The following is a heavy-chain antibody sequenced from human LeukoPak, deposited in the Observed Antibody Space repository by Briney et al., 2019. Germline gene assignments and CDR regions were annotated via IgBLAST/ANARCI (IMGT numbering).Heavy chain of an antibody. CDR2: ISSNGGST. D-gene: IGHD3-3*01. V-gene: IGHV3-64*01. Sequence: GGSLRLSCAASGFTFSSYAMHWVRQAPGKGLEYVSAISSNGGSTYYANSVKGRFTISRDNSKNTLYLQMGSLRAEDMAVYYCARASDFWRGYFFEYWGQGTLVTVSS. CDR3: ARASDFWRGYFFEY. CDR1: GFTFSSYA. J-gene: IGHJ4*02.